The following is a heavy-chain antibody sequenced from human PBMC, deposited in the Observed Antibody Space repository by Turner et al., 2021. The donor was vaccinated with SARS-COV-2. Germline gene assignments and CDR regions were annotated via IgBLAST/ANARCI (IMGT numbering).Heavy chain of an antibody. J-gene: IGHJ4*02. V-gene: IGHV1-46*03. Sequence: QVQLVQSGDEVKKPGASVTVSCKASGSIFINYYIHWVRQAPGQGLGWVGIINPSGGGTRYAQKFRGRVTMTRDTSTSTVSMELSSLRSEDTAVYYCARGELWSFSSYDNWGQGTLVTVSS. D-gene: IGHD3-10*01. CDR3: ARGELWSFSSYDN. CDR2: INPSGGGT. CDR1: GSIFINYY.